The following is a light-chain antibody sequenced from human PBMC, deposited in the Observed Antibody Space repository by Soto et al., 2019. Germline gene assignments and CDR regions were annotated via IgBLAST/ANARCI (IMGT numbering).Light chain of an antibody. CDR2: DAS. J-gene: IGKJ1*01. V-gene: IGKV1-5*01. CDR3: QQSRT. Sequence: DIQMTQSPSTLSASVGDRVTITCRASQSISSWLAWYQQKPGKAPKLLIYDASSLESGVPSRFSGSGSGTEFTLTISSLQPDDFATYYCQQSRTFGQGTKVETK. CDR1: QSISSW.